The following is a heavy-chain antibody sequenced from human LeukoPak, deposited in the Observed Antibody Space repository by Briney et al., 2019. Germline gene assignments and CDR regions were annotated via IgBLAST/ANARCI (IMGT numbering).Heavy chain of an antibody. V-gene: IGHV3-23*01. J-gene: IGHJ4*02. CDR2: ITGPGGST. D-gene: IGHD4-23*01. CDR3: AKDPPILRWSFDY. CDR1: GFTFSTYA. Sequence: GGSLRLSCAASGFTFSTYAMSWVRRTPGKGLEWVSAITGPGGSTYYADSVKGRVTISRDNSKTTRYLQLNSPRAEDTAVYYCAKDPPILRWSFDYWGQGTLVTVSS.